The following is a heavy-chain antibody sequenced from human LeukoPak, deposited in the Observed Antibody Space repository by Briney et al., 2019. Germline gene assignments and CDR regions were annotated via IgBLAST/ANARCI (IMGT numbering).Heavy chain of an antibody. V-gene: IGHV4-59*01. CDR1: GGSISSYY. D-gene: IGHD2-21*02. J-gene: IGHJ4*02. CDR2: IYYSGST. CDR3: ARESAPNCGGDCYFRLGFDY. Sequence: PAETLSLTCTVSGGSISSYYWSWIRQPPGKGLEWIGYIYYSGSTNYNPSLKSRVTISVDTSKNQFSLKLSSVTAADTAVYYCARESAPNCGGDCYFRLGFDYWGQGTLVTVSS.